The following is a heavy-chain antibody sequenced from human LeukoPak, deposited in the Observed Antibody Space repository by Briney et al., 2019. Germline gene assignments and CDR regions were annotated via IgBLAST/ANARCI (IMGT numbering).Heavy chain of an antibody. Sequence: SETLSLTCTVSGGSISSYYWSWLRQPPGKGLEWIGYIYYSGSTNYNPSLKSRVTISVDTSKNQFSLKLSSVTAADTAVYYCARDLIDYYYGMDVWGQGTTVTVSS. CDR2: IYYSGST. D-gene: IGHD3-22*01. J-gene: IGHJ6*02. V-gene: IGHV4-59*01. CDR1: GGSISSYY. CDR3: ARDLIDYYYGMDV.